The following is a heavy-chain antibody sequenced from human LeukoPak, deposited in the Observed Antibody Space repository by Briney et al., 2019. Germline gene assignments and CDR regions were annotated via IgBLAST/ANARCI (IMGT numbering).Heavy chain of an antibody. V-gene: IGHV4-38-2*02. CDR3: ARETWGRSGSIYYSYYMDV. CDR2: IYHSGNT. D-gene: IGHD3-3*01. J-gene: IGHJ6*03. Sequence: PSETLSLTCTVSGHSISSGYYWAWIRQPPGKGLQWIGNIYHSGNTYYNPSLKSRVSISVDTSKNQFSLRLTSVTAADTAVYYCARETWGRSGSIYYSYYMDVWGKGTTVTISS. CDR1: GHSISSGYY.